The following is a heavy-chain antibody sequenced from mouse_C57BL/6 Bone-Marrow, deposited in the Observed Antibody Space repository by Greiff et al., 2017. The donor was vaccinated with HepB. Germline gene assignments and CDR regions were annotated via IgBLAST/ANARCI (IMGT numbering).Heavy chain of an antibody. CDR1: GYTFTSYW. J-gene: IGHJ1*03. V-gene: IGHV1-72*01. D-gene: IGHD1-1*01. CDR3: ARGPHYYGSSHWYFDV. Sequence: QVQLQQPGAELVKPGASVKLSCKASGYTFTSYWMHWVKQRPGRGLEWIGRIDPNSGGTKYNEKFKSKATLTVDKPSSTAYMQLSSLTSEDSAVYYCARGPHYYGSSHWYFDVWGTGTTVTVSS. CDR2: IDPNSGGT.